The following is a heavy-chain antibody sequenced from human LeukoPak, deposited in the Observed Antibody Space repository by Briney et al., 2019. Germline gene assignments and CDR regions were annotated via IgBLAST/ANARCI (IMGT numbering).Heavy chain of an antibody. V-gene: IGHV4-34*01. CDR1: GGSFSGYY. Sequence: PSETLSLTCAVYGGSFSGYYWSWIHQPQGKWLEWIGEHNHSGSTNYNPSLKSRVTISVDTSKNQFSLKLSSVTAAETAVYYCASLGYQLPSSYYYYYYMDVWGKGTTVTVSS. J-gene: IGHJ6*03. CDR2: HNHSGST. CDR3: ASLGYQLPSSYYYYYYMDV. D-gene: IGHD2-2*01.